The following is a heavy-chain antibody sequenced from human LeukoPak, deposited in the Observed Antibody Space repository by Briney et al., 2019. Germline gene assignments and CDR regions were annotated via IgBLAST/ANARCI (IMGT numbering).Heavy chain of an antibody. CDR1: GYTFSSYG. D-gene: IGHD2-21*01. CDR3: ARDLGRIASGDYFDY. Sequence: ASVKVSCKASGYTFSSYGISWLRQAPGQGLEWMGWISAYNGNTNYAQKLQGRVTMTTDTSTSTAYMELRSLRSDDTAVYYCARDLGRIASGDYFDYWGQGTLVTVSS. V-gene: IGHV1-18*04. CDR2: ISAYNGNT. J-gene: IGHJ4*02.